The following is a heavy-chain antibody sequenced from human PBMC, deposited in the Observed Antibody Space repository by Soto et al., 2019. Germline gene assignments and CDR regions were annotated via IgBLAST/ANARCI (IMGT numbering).Heavy chain of an antibody. V-gene: IGHV1-18*04. CDR3: ARDVPGSGVPLWDY. CDR1: GYTFTHYG. Sequence: QIQLVQSGAEMKKPGASVKVSCKPSGYTFTHYGVSWLRQAPGQGLEWMGWISAYNGNTNYAHKFQGRVALTTDTSTSTAYMELRGLSPDDTAVYYCARDVPGSGVPLWDYWGQGTLVTVSS. J-gene: IGHJ4*02. CDR2: ISAYNGNT. D-gene: IGHD2-15*01.